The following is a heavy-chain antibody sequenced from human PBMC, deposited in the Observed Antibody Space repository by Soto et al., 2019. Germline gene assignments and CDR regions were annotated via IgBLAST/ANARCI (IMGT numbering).Heavy chain of an antibody. CDR3: VTEASCSSTNCPRAFAI. V-gene: IGHV3-15*01. J-gene: IGHJ3*02. Sequence: EVQLVESGGGLEKPGGSLRLSCAASGFTFSHVWMSWVRQAPGKGLELVGRIKRKIDGEPIDYAAPVKGSFTISRDDSKDTLYLQMNSLQTADTAVYYCVTEASCSSTNCPRAFAIWGQGPVVTVSS. CDR1: GFTFSHVW. CDR2: IKRKIDGEPI. D-gene: IGHD2-2*01.